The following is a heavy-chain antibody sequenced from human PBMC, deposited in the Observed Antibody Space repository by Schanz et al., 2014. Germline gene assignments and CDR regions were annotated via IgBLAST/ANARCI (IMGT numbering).Heavy chain of an antibody. V-gene: IGHV3-23*01. D-gene: IGHD6-19*01. CDR2: ISGSGVTI. CDR3: AKDVRSVANTVHFYYMDV. Sequence: EVQLLESGGGLVQPGGSLRLSCAGSGFTFSSYAMSWVRQTPGKGLEWVSVISGSGVTIYYADSVKGRFTISRDNSKNTLYLQMNSLRAEDTAVYYCAKDVRSVANTVHFYYMDVWGQGTTVTVSS. J-gene: IGHJ6*02. CDR1: GFTFSSYA.